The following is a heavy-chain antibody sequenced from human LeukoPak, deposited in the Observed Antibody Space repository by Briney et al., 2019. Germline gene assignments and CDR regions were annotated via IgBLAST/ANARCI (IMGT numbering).Heavy chain of an antibody. CDR3: AKDLSYGMDV. Sequence: GGSLRLSCAASGFTFSGYAMHWVRQAPGKGLEWVSALSGSGTSTYYVDSVKGRFTISRDNSKNTLYLRMNSLRVEDTAIYYCAKDLSYGMDVWGQGTTVTVSS. CDR1: GFTFSGYA. V-gene: IGHV3-23*01. J-gene: IGHJ6*02. CDR2: LSGSGTST.